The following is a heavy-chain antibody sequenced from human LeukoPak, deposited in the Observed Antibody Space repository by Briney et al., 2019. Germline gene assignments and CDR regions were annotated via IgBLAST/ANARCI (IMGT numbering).Heavy chain of an antibody. CDR1: GFTFSSYA. J-gene: IGHJ4*02. CDR3: AKDPSGSDYFDY. V-gene: IGHV3-23*01. Sequence: GGSLGLSCAASGFTFSSYAMSWVRQAPGKGLEWVSAISGSGGSTYYADSVKGRFTISRDNSKNTLYLQMNSLRAEDTAVYYCAKDPSGSDYFDYWGQGTLVTVSS. CDR2: ISGSGGST. D-gene: IGHD1-26*01.